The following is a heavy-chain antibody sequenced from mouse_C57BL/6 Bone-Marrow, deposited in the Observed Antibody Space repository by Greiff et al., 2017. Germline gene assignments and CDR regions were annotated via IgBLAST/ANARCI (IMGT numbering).Heavy chain of an antibody. D-gene: IGHD2-3*01. Sequence: VQLQQPGAELVMPGASVKLSCKASGYTFTSYWMHWVKQRPGQGLEWIGEIDPSDSYTNYNQKFKGKSTLTVDKSSSTAYMQLSSLTSEDSAVYYCARSSRLLLNARDYGGRGTSATVSA. CDR1: GYTFTSYW. V-gene: IGHV1-69*01. CDR3: ARSSRLLLNARDY. J-gene: IGHJ4*01. CDR2: IDPSDSYT.